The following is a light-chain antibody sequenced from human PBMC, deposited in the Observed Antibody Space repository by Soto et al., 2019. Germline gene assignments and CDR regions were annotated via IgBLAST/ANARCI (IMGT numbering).Light chain of an antibody. Sequence: QSVLTQPASVSGSPGQSITISCTGTSSDVGGYKFVSWYQQNPGEAPKLIIYEVSNRPSGVSNRFSGSKSANTASLTISGLQAEDEADYYCSSYTKSSPYVFGTGTKLTVL. CDR3: SSYTKSSPYV. CDR1: SSDVGGYKF. V-gene: IGLV2-14*01. J-gene: IGLJ1*01. CDR2: EVS.